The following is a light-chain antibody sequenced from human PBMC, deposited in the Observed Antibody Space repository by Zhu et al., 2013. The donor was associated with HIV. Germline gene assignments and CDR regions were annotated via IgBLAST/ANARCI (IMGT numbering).Light chain of an antibody. CDR3: QQYGSTFTWT. V-gene: IGKV3-20*01. Sequence: EKVMTQFPATLSVSPGNRATLSCRASESVRSKLAWYHQRPGQAPRLLIHSSSDRATGIPDRFSGSGSGRDFTLTISRLEPEDSGLYYCQQYGSTFTWTFGQGTKVEI. J-gene: IGKJ1*01. CDR2: SSS. CDR1: ESVRSK.